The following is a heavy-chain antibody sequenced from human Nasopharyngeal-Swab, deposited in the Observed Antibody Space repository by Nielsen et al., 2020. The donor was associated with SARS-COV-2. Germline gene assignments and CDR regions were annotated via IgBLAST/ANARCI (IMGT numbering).Heavy chain of an antibody. J-gene: IGHJ4*02. D-gene: IGHD4-23*01. V-gene: IGHV3-23*01. CDR2: ISGYGGGI. CDR1: AFTFTDYA. CDR3: AKDLGVESPLWFDY. Sequence: GGSLRLSCAASAFTFTDYAMNWVRQAPGKGLEWVSVISGYGGGIYYADSVKGRFTISRDNSKNTLSLQMSSLRAEDTAIYYCAKDLGVESPLWFDYWGQGTLLTVSS.